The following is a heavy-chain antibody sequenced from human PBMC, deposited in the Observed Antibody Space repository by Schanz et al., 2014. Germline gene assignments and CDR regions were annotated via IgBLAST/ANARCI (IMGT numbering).Heavy chain of an antibody. CDR1: GDTFDNFG. CDR2: FMPFLGIT. J-gene: IGHJ4*02. V-gene: IGHV1-69*04. CDR3: ASSGAGYSSSWDFDY. D-gene: IGHD6-13*01. Sequence: QVQLVQSGAEVKKPGSSVKVSCKATGDTFDNFGISWVRQAPGQGPEWIGRFMPFLGITNLAQKFQDRVTMTADKATSTAYMELSGLRSEDTAMYYCASSGAGYSSSWDFDYWGQGTLVTVSS.